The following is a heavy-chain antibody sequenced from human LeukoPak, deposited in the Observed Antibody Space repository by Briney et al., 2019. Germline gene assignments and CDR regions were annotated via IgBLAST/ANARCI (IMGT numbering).Heavy chain of an antibody. CDR1: GYTFTGYY. CDR2: INPNSGGT. J-gene: IGHJ4*02. CDR3: ARDLLRRDGSHFDY. V-gene: IGHV1-2*02. Sequence: ASVKVSCKASGYTFTGYYMHWVRQAPGQGLEWMGWINPNSGGTNYAQKFQGRVTMTRDTSISTVYMELSSLRSEDTAVYYCARDLLRRDGSHFDYWGQGTLVTVSS. D-gene: IGHD5-24*01.